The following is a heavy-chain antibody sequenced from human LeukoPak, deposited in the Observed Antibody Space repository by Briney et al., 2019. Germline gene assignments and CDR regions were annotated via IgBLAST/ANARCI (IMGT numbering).Heavy chain of an antibody. CDR1: GGSISTYY. J-gene: IGHJ2*01. D-gene: IGHD6-13*01. CDR2: IYYSGST. Sequence: SETLSLTCTVAGGSISTYYWSWVRQPPGKGVEWGGDIYYSGSTNYKPSLKSRDTISIDTCKKQCSLRLSSVTAADTAVYYCAREWQQLVPRYFDLWGRGTLVTVSS. V-gene: IGHV4-59*01. CDR3: AREWQQLVPRYFDL.